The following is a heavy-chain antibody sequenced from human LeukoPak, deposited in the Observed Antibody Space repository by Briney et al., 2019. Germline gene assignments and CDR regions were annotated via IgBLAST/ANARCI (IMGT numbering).Heavy chain of an antibody. D-gene: IGHD2-2*01. CDR3: ARKGPANYYYYYMDV. Sequence: ASVKVSCKVSGYTLTELSMHWVRQAPGKGLEWMGGFDPEDGETIYAQKFQGRVTMTEDTSTDTAYMELSSLRSEDTAVYFCARKGPANYYYYYMDVWGKGTTVTVSS. V-gene: IGHV1-24*01. CDR2: FDPEDGET. CDR1: GYTLTELS. J-gene: IGHJ6*03.